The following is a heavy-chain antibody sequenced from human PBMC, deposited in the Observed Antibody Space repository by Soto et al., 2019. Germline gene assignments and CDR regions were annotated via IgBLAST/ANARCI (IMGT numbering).Heavy chain of an antibody. CDR2: IYYSGST. J-gene: IGHJ3*02. CDR1: GGSISSYY. V-gene: IGHV4-59*01. CDR3: AREGTIYCTNGVCRAFDI. Sequence: PSETLSLTCTVSGGSISSYYWSWIRQPPGEGLEWIGYIYYSGSTNYNPSLKSRVTISVDTSKNQFSLKLSSVTAADTAVYYCAREGTIYCTNGVCRAFDIWGQGTMVTVSS. D-gene: IGHD2-8*01.